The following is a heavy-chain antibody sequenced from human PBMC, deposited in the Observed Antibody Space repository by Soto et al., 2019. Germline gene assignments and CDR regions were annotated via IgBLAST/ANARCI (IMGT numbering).Heavy chain of an antibody. CDR2: INSDGSST. CDR1: GFTFSSYW. J-gene: IGHJ5*02. D-gene: IGHD2-15*01. Sequence: GGSLRLSCAASGFTFSSYWMHWVRQAPGKGLVWVSRINSDGSSTNYADSVKGRFTISRDNAKNTLYLQINSLRADDTAVYYCARVPYCSGGSCYSWFDPWGQGTLVTVS. V-gene: IGHV3-74*01. CDR3: ARVPYCSGGSCYSWFDP.